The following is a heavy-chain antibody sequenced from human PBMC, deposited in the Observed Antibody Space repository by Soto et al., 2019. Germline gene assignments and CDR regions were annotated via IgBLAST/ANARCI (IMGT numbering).Heavy chain of an antibody. CDR1: GFSFSSYT. V-gene: IGHV3-48*01. CDR3: ARDHLYAFDI. CDR2: ISSSSGGI. J-gene: IGHJ3*02. D-gene: IGHD3-3*02. Sequence: GGSLRLSCAASGFSFSSYTMNWVRQAPGKGLEWISFISSSSGGIYYADSVKGRFTISRDNAKSSLYLQMNSLRAEDTAVYYCARDHLYAFDIWGQGTMVTVS.